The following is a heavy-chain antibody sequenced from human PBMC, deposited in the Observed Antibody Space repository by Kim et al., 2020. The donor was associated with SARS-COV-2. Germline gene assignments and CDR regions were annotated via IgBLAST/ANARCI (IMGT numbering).Heavy chain of an antibody. J-gene: IGHJ4*02. CDR2: IKQDGSEK. V-gene: IGHV3-7*01. CDR3: ARDGSLWFGELLFDY. D-gene: IGHD3-10*01. Sequence: GGSLRLSCAASGFTFSSYWMSWVRQAPGKGLEWVANIKQDGSEKYYVDSVKGRFTISRDNAKNSLYLQMNSLRVEDTAVYYCARDGSLWFGELLFDYWGQGILVTVSS. CDR1: GFTFSSYW.